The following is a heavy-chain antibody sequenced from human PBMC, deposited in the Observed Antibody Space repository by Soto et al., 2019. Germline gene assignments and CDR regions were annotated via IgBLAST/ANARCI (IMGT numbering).Heavy chain of an antibody. CDR1: GGSFSGYY. D-gene: IGHD6-13*01. Sequence: SETLSLTCAVYGGSFSGYYWSWIRQPPGKGLEWIGEINHSGSTNYNPSLKSRVTMSVDTSKNQFSLKLSSVTAADTAVYYCARGHGSSWYLYYYGMDVWGQGTTVTVSS. J-gene: IGHJ6*02. V-gene: IGHV4-34*01. CDR2: INHSGST. CDR3: ARGHGSSWYLYYYGMDV.